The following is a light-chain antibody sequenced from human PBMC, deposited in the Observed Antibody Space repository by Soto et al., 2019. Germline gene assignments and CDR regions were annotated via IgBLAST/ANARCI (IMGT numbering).Light chain of an antibody. CDR1: QTIYTN. CDR2: GAS. CDR3: QQYDQWWT. Sequence: EIVMTQSPATLSVSPGERATFSCRASQTIYTNLAWFQLKPGQAPRLLIYGASIRATGIPARFGGSGSGTEFSLTISSLQSEDFGVYFCQQYDQWWTFGQGTKVDIK. J-gene: IGKJ1*01. V-gene: IGKV3-15*01.